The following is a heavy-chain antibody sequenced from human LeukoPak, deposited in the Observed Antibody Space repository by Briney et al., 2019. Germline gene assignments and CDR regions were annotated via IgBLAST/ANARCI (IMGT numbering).Heavy chain of an antibody. CDR2: IYSGGST. V-gene: IGHV3-53*01. CDR1: GFTVSSNY. D-gene: IGHD4-23*01. CDR3: TRNYGGNWFDP. J-gene: IGHJ5*02. Sequence: PGGSLRLSCAASGFTVSSNYMSWVRQAPGKGLERVSLIYSGGSTYYAGSVKGRFTISRDNSNNTLYLQMNSLRAEDTAVYYCTRNYGGNWFDPWGQGTLVTVSS.